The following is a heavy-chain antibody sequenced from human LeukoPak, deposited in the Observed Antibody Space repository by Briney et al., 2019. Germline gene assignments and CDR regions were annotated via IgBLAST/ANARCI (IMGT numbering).Heavy chain of an antibody. J-gene: IGHJ4*02. V-gene: IGHV3-74*01. Sequence: PGGSLRLSCAASGFTFSGYWMHWVRQAPGKGLVWVSRINSDGSSTNYADSVKGRFTISRDNAKNTLYLQMNSLRVEDTALYYCARGGWYASGSFLIDYWGQGTPVTVSS. CDR3: ARGGWYASGSFLIDY. D-gene: IGHD3-10*01. CDR1: GFTFSGYW. CDR2: INSDGSST.